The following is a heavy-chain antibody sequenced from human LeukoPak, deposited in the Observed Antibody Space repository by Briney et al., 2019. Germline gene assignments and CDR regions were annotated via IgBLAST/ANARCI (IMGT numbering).Heavy chain of an antibody. CDR3: ARGYCSSTSCDWFDP. J-gene: IGHJ5*02. V-gene: IGHV1-69*05. D-gene: IGHD2-2*01. CDR1: GGTFSSYA. Sequence: SVKVSCKASGGTFSSYAISWVRQAPGQGLEWMGGIIPIFGTANYAQKFQGRVTMTTDTSTSTAYMELRSLRSDDTAVYYCARGYCSSTSCDWFDPWGQGTLVTVSS. CDR2: IIPIFGTA.